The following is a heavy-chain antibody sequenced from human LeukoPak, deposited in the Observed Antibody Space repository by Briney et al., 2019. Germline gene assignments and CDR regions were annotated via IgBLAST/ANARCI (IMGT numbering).Heavy chain of an antibody. V-gene: IGHV3-7*01. CDR2: IKQDGSEK. J-gene: IGHJ6*02. CDR3: ARFPPPPHPDYGDYGDVGGYYYYGMDV. Sequence: GGSLRLSCAASGFTFSSYWMSWVRQAPGKGLEWVANIKQDGSEKYYVDSVKGRFTISRDNAKNSLYLQMNSLRAEDTAVYYCARFPPPPHPDYGDYGDVGGYYYYGMDVWGQGTTVTVSS. D-gene: IGHD4-17*01. CDR1: GFTFSSYW.